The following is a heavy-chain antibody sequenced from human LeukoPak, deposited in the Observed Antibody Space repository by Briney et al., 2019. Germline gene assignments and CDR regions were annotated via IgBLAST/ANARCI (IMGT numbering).Heavy chain of an antibody. CDR3: AVYSSSSPWLMDV. CDR2: MNPNSGNT. D-gene: IGHD6-6*01. J-gene: IGHJ6*02. Sequence: GASVKVSCKASGYTFTSYDINWVRQATGQGLEWMGWMNPNSGNTGYAQKFQGGVTMARNTSISTAYMELSSLRSEDTAVYYCAVYSSSSPWLMDVWGQGTTVTVSS. CDR1: GYTFTSYD. V-gene: IGHV1-8*01.